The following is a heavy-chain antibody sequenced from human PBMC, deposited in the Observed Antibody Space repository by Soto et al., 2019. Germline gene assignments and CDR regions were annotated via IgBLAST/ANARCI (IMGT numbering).Heavy chain of an antibody. CDR2: IYPGDSDT. V-gene: IGHV5-51*01. Sequence: GESLKISCKGSGYSFTSYWIGWVRQMPGKGLEWMGIIYPGDSDTRYSPSFQGQVTIAADKSISTAYLQWSSLKASDTAMYYCARSISNYYYYYGMDVWGQGTTVTVSS. D-gene: IGHD4-4*01. CDR1: GYSFTSYW. J-gene: IGHJ6*02. CDR3: ARSISNYYYYYGMDV.